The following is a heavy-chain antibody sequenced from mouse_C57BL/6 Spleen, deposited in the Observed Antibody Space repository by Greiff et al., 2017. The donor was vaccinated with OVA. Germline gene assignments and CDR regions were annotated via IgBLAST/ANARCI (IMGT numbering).Heavy chain of an antibody. CDR3: ARDTSYDYDFAY. Sequence: VQLKESGGGLVKPGGSLKLSCAASGFTFSSYAMSWVRQTPEKRLEWVATISDGGSYTYYPDNVKGRFTISRDNAKNNLYLQMSHLKSEDTAMYYCARDTSYDYDFAYWGQGTLVTVSA. CDR1: GFTFSSYA. D-gene: IGHD2-4*01. V-gene: IGHV5-4*01. CDR2: ISDGGSYT. J-gene: IGHJ3*01.